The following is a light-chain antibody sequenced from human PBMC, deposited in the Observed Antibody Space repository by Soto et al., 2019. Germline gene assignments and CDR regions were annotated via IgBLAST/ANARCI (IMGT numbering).Light chain of an antibody. J-gene: IGKJ4*01. CDR3: QQSDSSPHT. CDR1: QNINSY. CDR2: AAS. Sequence: DLQMTQSPPSLSASVGDRVTITCRASQNINSYLNWYQQKPGKAPKLLIYAASSLQSGVPSRFSGSGSGTEFTLAISSLQPEDFATYYCQQSDSSPHTFGGGTKVDIK. V-gene: IGKV1-39*01.